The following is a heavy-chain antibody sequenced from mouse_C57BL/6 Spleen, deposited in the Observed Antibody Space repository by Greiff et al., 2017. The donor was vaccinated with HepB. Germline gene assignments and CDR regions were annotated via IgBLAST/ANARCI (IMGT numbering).Heavy chain of an antibody. CDR2: IDPENGDT. J-gene: IGHJ2*01. Sequence: VQLKHSGAELVRPGASVKLSCTASGFNIKDDYMHWVKQRPEQGLEWIGWIDPENGDTEYASKFQGKATITADTSSNTAYLQLSSLTSEDTAVYYCTTRDFDYWGQGTTLTVSS. CDR1: GFNIKDDY. V-gene: IGHV14-4*01. CDR3: TTRDFDY.